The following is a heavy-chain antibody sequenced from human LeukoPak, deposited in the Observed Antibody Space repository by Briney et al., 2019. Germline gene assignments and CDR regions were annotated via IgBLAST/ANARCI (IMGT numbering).Heavy chain of an antibody. CDR2: IFPIFGTA. CDR1: VGTFSSYA. Sequence: SVKVSCKDSVGTFSSYAISWVRQAPGQRLEGIGGIFPIFGTANYAQKFQGRVTITADDSTSTAYMELSSLRSEDTAVYYCARDHASCSSTSCYPTPLDYWGQGTLVTVSS. J-gene: IGHJ4*02. V-gene: IGHV1-69*13. CDR3: ARDHASCSSTSCYPTPLDY. D-gene: IGHD2-2*01.